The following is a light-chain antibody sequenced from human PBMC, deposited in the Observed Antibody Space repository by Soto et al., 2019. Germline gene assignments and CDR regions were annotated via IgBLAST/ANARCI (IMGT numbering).Light chain of an antibody. CDR3: QQRSNWPRT. Sequence: EIALTQSPATLSLSPGERATLSCRASQSVSTYLAWYQQKPGQAPRLLIYDASNRATGTPARFSGSGSGTDFTLTISSLESEDFAVYYCQQRSNWPRTFGQGTKLEIK. CDR1: QSVSTY. J-gene: IGKJ2*01. CDR2: DAS. V-gene: IGKV3-11*01.